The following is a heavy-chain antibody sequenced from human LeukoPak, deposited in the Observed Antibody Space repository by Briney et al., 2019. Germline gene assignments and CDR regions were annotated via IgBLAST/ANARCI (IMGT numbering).Heavy chain of an antibody. CDR1: GYTFTSYD. J-gene: IGHJ3*02. D-gene: IGHD1-26*01. CDR3: ARDAGPEIVGATAAAFDI. Sequence: ASVKVSCKASGYTFTSYDINWVRQATGQGLEWMGWMNPTSGNTGYAQKFQGRVTITADESTSTAYMELSSLRSEDTAVYYCARDAGPEIVGATAAAFDIWGQGTMVTVSS. V-gene: IGHV1-8*01. CDR2: MNPTSGNT.